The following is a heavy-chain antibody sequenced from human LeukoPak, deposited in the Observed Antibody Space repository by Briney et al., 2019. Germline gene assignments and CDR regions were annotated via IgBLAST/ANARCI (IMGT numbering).Heavy chain of an antibody. D-gene: IGHD3-9*01. CDR1: GYAFTSYY. V-gene: IGHV1-46*01. J-gene: IGHJ3*02. CDR2: VNPSGGST. Sequence: GASVKVSCKASGYAFTSYYMHWVRQAPGQGLEWMGIVNPSGGSTSYAQKFQGRVTMTRDMSTSTVYMELSSLRSEDTAVYYCARGDDILTGYYKARAFDIWGQGTMVTVSS. CDR3: ARGDDILTGYYKARAFDI.